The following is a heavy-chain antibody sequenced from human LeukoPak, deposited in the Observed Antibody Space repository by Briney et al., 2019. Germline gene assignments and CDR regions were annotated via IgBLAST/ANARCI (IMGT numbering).Heavy chain of an antibody. CDR3: AREGIVGATDAFDI. D-gene: IGHD1-26*01. CDR1: GFTFSSYG. CDR2: ISSSSSYI. J-gene: IGHJ3*02. Sequence: PGGSLRLSCATSGFTFSSYGMHWVRQAPGKGLEWVSSISSSSSYIYYADSVKGRFTISKDNAKNSLYLQMNSLRAEDTAVYYCAREGIVGATDAFDIWGQGTMVTVSS. V-gene: IGHV3-21*01.